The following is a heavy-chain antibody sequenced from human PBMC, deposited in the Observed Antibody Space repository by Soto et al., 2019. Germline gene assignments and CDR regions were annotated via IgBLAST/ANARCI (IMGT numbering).Heavy chain of an antibody. Sequence: QVQLVQSGAEVKKPGSSVKVSCKASGGTFSSYAISWVRQAPGQGLEWMGGIIPIFGTANYAQKFQGRVTITADESTSTAYMELSSLRSVDTAVYYCARVGYYDSSGYYPNAFDIWGQGTMVTVSS. D-gene: IGHD3-22*01. CDR1: GGTFSSYA. J-gene: IGHJ3*02. V-gene: IGHV1-69*01. CDR2: IIPIFGTA. CDR3: ARVGYYDSSGYYPNAFDI.